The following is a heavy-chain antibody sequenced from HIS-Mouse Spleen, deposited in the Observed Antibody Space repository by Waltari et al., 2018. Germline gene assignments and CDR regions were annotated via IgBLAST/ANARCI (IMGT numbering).Heavy chain of an antibody. J-gene: IGHJ2*01. CDR2: IYYSGST. V-gene: IGHV4-39*07. Sequence: QLQLQESGPGLVKPSATPSLTCTVPGGSISSSSYYWRWIRQPPGKGLEWIGSIYYSGSTYYNPSLKSRVTISVDTSKNQFSLKLSSVTAADTAVYYCAREIPYSSSWYDWYFDLWGRGTLVTVSS. CDR3: AREIPYSSSWYDWYFDL. D-gene: IGHD6-13*01. CDR1: GGSISSSSYY.